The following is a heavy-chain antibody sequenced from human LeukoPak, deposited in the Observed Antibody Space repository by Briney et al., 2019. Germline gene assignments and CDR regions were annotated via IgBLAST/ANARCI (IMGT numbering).Heavy chain of an antibody. V-gene: IGHV4-61*01. CDR2: IYYSGST. Sequence: SETLSLTCTVSGGSISSSSYYWSWIRQPPGKGLEWIGYIYYSGSTNYNPSLKSRVTISVDTSKNQFSLKLSSVTAADTAVYYCARDTPAVAGLPSNWFDPWGQGTLVTVSS. J-gene: IGHJ5*02. CDR3: ARDTPAVAGLPSNWFDP. CDR1: GGSISSSSYY. D-gene: IGHD6-19*01.